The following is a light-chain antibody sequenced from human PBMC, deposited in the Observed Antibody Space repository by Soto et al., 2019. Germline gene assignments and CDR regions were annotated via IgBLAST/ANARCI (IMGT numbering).Light chain of an antibody. Sequence: EIVLTQSPGTLSFSPGERATLSCRASQSVSRSYLAWYQQKPGQAPRLLIYGASSRATGIPDRFSGSGSGTDFTLTISRLEPEDFAVYYCQQYGSSPPWTFGQGTKVEIK. CDR2: GAS. CDR3: QQYGSSPPWT. V-gene: IGKV3-20*01. J-gene: IGKJ1*01. CDR1: QSVSRSY.